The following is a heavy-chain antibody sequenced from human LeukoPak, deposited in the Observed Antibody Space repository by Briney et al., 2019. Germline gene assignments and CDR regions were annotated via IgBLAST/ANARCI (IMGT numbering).Heavy chain of an antibody. CDR1: GGSISSSSYY. Sequence: SETLSLTXTVSGGSISSSSYYWGWIRQPPGKGLEWIGSIYYSGSTYYNPSLKSRVTISVDTSKNQFSLKLSSVTAADTAAYYCARQNEGYYYDSSGLNWFDPWGQGTLVTVSS. CDR3: ARQNEGYYYDSSGLNWFDP. J-gene: IGHJ5*02. CDR2: IYYSGST. D-gene: IGHD3-22*01. V-gene: IGHV4-39*01.